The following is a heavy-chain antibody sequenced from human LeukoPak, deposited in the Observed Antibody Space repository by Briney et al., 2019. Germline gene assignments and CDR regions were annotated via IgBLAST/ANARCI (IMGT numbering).Heavy chain of an antibody. D-gene: IGHD2-2*01. J-gene: IGHJ5*02. CDR2: IYYSGST. Sequence: SETLSLTCTVSGDSINTYYWSWIRQPPGKGLEWIGYIYYSGSTNYNPSLKSRVTISVDTSKNQFSLKLSSVTAADTAVYYCARGYCSSTNCSPFDPWGQGTLVTVSS. CDR1: GDSINTYY. CDR3: ARGYCSSTNCSPFDP. V-gene: IGHV4-59*08.